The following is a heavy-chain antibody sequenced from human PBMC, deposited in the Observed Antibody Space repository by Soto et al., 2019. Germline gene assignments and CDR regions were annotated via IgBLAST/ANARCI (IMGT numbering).Heavy chain of an antibody. CDR2: IYYSGST. D-gene: IGHD3-10*01. CDR3: ARGRNLLWFGELLSSAEYFQH. V-gene: IGHV4-59*12. J-gene: IGHJ1*01. Sequence: SETLSLTCTVSGGSISSYYWSWIRQPPGKGLEWIGYIYYSGSTNYNPSLKSRVTISVDTSKNQFSLKLSSVTAADTAVYYCARGRNLLWFGELLSSAEYFQHWGQGTLVTVSS. CDR1: GGSISSYY.